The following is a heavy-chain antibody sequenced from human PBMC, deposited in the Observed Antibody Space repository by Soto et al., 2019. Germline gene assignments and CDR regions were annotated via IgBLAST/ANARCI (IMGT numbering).Heavy chain of an antibody. D-gene: IGHD2-2*01. J-gene: IGHJ6*02. Sequence: GGSLRLSCAASGFTFSSYAMHWVRQAPGKGLEWVAVISYDGSNKYYADSVKGRFTISRDNSKNTLYLQMNSLRAEDTAVYYCARDGLDIVLVPAAMPTDYYYYYGMDVWGQGTTVTVS. CDR2: ISYDGSNK. V-gene: IGHV3-30-3*01. CDR3: ARDGLDIVLVPAAMPTDYYYYYGMDV. CDR1: GFTFSSYA.